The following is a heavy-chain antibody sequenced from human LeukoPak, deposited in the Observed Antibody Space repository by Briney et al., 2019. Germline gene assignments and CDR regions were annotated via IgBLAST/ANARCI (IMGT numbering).Heavy chain of an antibody. V-gene: IGHV3-23*01. D-gene: IGHD1-14*01. J-gene: IGHJ2*01. CDR3: AKAGLTYWYFDL. CDR1: GFTFYNYA. Sequence: TGGSLRLSCAASGFTFYNYAMSWVRQAPGKGLEWVSAISSSGGNTFYADSVKGRFTISRDNSKNTLYLQMNSLRAEDTAIYYCAKAGLTYWYFDLWGRGTLVTVSS. CDR2: ISSSGGNT.